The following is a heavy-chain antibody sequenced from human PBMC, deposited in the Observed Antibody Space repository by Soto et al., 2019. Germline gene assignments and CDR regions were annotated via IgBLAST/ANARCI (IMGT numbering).Heavy chain of an antibody. CDR1: GYTFAAFF. CDR3: TRDPDYGDYWGYFFDY. D-gene: IGHD4-17*01. J-gene: IGHJ4*02. Sequence: QVQLVQSGAEVKKPEASVKVSCKTSGYTFAAFFIHWIRQAPGQGLEWMGWINPTSGATVSAQKFQDRVTMTRDTSISTAYMELRGLKSDDTAVYYCTRDPDYGDYWGYFFDYWGQGTPVSVSS. CDR2: INPTSGAT. V-gene: IGHV1-2*02.